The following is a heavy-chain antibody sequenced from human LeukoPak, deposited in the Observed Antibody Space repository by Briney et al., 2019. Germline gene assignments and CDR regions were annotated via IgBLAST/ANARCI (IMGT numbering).Heavy chain of an antibody. D-gene: IGHD5-18*01. CDR1: GLTFSSYG. CDR2: ISYDGTNT. V-gene: IGHV3-30*03. CDR3: ARDNEHSYCDY. Sequence: GRSLRLSCVASGLTFSSYGMHWVRQAPGKGLEWVAGISYDGTNTYYGDSVRGRFTISRDNSKNTLFLQMNSLRVEDTAVYYCARDNEHSYCDYWGQGTLVTVSS. J-gene: IGHJ4*02.